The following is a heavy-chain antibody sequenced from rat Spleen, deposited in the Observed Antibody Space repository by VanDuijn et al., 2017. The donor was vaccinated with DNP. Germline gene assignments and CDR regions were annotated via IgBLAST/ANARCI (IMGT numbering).Heavy chain of an antibody. J-gene: IGHJ2*01. CDR2: VNTGGGIT. D-gene: IGHD1-2*01. CDR3: ARQDYSNYNYFDY. Sequence: EVQLVESGGGLLQPGRSLRLSCAASGFTFSSYDMAWVRQAPSKGLEWVASVNTGGGITYYRDSVKGRFTISRDNAKSSLYLQMNSLKSEDAATYYCARQDYSNYNYFDYWGQGVMVTVSS. V-gene: IGHV5-25*01. CDR1: GFTFSSYD.